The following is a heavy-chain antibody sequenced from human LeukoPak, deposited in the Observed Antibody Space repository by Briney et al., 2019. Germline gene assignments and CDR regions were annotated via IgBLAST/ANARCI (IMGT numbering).Heavy chain of an antibody. CDR3: ARDRRYCSGGSCYSGSVSYWFDP. D-gene: IGHD2-15*01. Sequence: PGGSLRLSCAASGFTFSGYSMNWVRQAPGKGLEWVSSISSSSYIYYADSVKGRFTISRDNAKNSLYLQMNSLRAEDTAVYYCARDRRYCSGGSCYSGSVSYWFDPWGQGTLVTVSS. CDR1: GFTFSGYS. J-gene: IGHJ5*02. CDR2: ISSSSYI. V-gene: IGHV3-21*01.